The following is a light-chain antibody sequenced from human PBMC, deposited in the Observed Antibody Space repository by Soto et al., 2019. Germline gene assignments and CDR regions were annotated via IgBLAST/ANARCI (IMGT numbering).Light chain of an antibody. V-gene: IGKV1-39*01. J-gene: IGKJ1*01. CDR3: QQSYSIPWT. CDR2: AAF. CDR1: QSISSY. Sequence: DIPMTQSPSSLSASVGDRVTITCRASQSISSYLNWYQQKPGKAPKLLIYAAFSLQSGVPSRFSGSGSGTDFTLTISSLQPEDFATYYCQQSYSIPWTFGQGTKVEIK.